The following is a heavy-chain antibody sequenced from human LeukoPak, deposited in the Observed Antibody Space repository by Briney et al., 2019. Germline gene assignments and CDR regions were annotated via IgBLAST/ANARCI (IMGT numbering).Heavy chain of an antibody. CDR2: ISAYNGNT. Sequence: GASVKVSCKASGYTFTSYGISWVRQAPGQGLEWMGWISAYNGNTNYAQKLQGRVIMTTDTSTSTAYMELRSLRSDDTAVYYCARLFSSWQKVELTFDYWGQGTLVTVSS. D-gene: IGHD6-13*01. V-gene: IGHV1-18*01. CDR3: ARLFSSWQKVELTFDY. J-gene: IGHJ4*02. CDR1: GYTFTSYG.